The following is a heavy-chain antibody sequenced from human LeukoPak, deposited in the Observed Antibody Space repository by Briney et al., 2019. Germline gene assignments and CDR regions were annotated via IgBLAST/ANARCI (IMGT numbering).Heavy chain of an antibody. D-gene: IGHD2-2*01. CDR1: GGSISSGDYY. CDR2: IYYSGST. J-gene: IGHJ4*02. CDR3: ARDKRGVPAANDY. V-gene: IGHV4-30-4*08. Sequence: SETLSLTCTVSGGSISSGDYYWSWIRRPPGKGREWIGYIYYSGSTYYNPSLKSRVTISVDTSKNQFSLKLSSVTAADTAVYYCARDKRGVPAANDYWGQGTLVTVSS.